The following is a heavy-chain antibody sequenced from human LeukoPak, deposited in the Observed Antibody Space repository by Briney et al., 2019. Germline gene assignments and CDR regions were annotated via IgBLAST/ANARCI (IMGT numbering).Heavy chain of an antibody. CDR3: ARYWYGSGSYWNHPNFDY. V-gene: IGHV4-34*01. J-gene: IGHJ4*02. CDR1: GGSFSGYY. CDR2: INHSGST. Sequence: SETLSLTCAVYGGSFSGYYWSWIRQPPGKGLEWNGEINHSGSTNYNPSLKSRVSISVDTSRNQFSLKLSSVTAADTAVYYCARYWYGSGSYWNHPNFDYWGQGSLVTVSS. D-gene: IGHD3-10*01.